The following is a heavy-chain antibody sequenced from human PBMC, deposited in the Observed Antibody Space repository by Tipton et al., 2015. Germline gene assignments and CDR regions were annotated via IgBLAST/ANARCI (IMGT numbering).Heavy chain of an antibody. Sequence: HLVQSGAVAKKPGESLKISCKGSEDIFRSYWIGWVRQLPGKGLEWTGNSYPGDSDARYSPSFQGQVTISGDKSINTAYLQWDSLKASDTAMYYGARGRGYTYGLFDSWGQGTPVTVTS. J-gene: IGHJ4*02. D-gene: IGHD5-18*01. V-gene: IGHV5-51*01. CDR2: SYPGDSDA. CDR3: ARGRGYTYGLFDS. CDR1: EDIFRSYW.